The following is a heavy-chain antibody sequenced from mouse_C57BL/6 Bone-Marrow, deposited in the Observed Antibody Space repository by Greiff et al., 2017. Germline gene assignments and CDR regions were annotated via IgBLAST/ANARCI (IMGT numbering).Heavy chain of an antibody. V-gene: IGHV1-82*01. CDR1: GYAFSSSW. CDR2: IYPGDGDT. J-gene: IGHJ2*01. D-gene: IGHD4-1*01. CDR3: ARCWDGGDYFDY. Sequence: QVQLQQSGPELVKPGASVKISCKASGYAFSSSWMNWVKQRPGKGLEWIGRIYPGDGDTNYNGKFKGKATLTADKSSSTAYMQLSSLTSEDSAVYFCARCWDGGDYFDYRGQGTTRTVSS.